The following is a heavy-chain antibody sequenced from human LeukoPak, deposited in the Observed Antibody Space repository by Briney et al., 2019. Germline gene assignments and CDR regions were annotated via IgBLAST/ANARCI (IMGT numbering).Heavy chain of an antibody. CDR2: VKRKIDGETT. J-gene: IGHJ4*02. D-gene: IGHD1-14*01. CDR3: TTDAGLY. CDR1: GVTLSDHH. V-gene: IGHV3-15*01. Sequence: GGSLRLSCAASGVTLSDHHMDWVRQAPGQGLEWVGRVKRKIDGETTDYAAPVKGRFTISRDDSKTTAFLQMNSLKTEDTAIYYCTTDAGLYWGQGTLVTVSS.